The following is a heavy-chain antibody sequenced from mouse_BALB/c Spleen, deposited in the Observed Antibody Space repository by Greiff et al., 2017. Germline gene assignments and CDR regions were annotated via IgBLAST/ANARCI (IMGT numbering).Heavy chain of an antibody. V-gene: IGHV5-17*02. J-gene: IGHJ4*01. CDR1: GFTFSSFG. CDR3: ARNPHYYGSSYYAMDY. CDR2: ISSGSSTI. D-gene: IGHD1-1*01. Sequence: EVQRVESGGGLVQPGGSRKLSCAASGFTFSSFGMHWVRQAPEKGLEWVAYISSGSSTIYYADTVKGRFTISRDNPKNTLFLQMTSLRSEDTAMYYCARNPHYYGSSYYAMDYWGQGTSVTVSS.